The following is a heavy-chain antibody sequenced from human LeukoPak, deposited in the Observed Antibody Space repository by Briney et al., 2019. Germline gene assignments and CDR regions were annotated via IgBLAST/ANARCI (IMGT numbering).Heavy chain of an antibody. CDR3: AKSYFDSTGYRGDFDY. D-gene: IGHD3-22*01. V-gene: IGHV3-30*14. CDR1: GFTFSSYA. J-gene: IGHJ4*02. CDR2: ISFDGSNK. Sequence: GGSLRLSCAASGFTFSSYAMHWVRQAPGKGLEWVAVISFDGSNKYYADSVKGRFTISRDNSKNTLYLQMNSLRAEDTAVYYCAKSYFDSTGYRGDFDYWGQGTLVTVSS.